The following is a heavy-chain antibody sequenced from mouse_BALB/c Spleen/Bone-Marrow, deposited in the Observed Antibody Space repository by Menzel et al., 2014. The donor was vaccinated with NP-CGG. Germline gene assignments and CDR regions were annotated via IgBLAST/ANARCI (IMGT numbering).Heavy chain of an antibody. CDR2: IDPANGNT. CDR1: GFSIKDTY. J-gene: IGHJ3*01. CDR3: ANYYYGSSLFAY. Sequence: VHVKQSGAELVKPGASVKLSCTASGFSIKDTYMHWVKPRPEQGLEWIGRIDPANGNTKYDPKFQGKATITADTSSNTAYLRLSSLTSEDTAVYYCANYYYGSSLFAYWGQGTLVTVSA. D-gene: IGHD1-1*01. V-gene: IGHV14-3*02.